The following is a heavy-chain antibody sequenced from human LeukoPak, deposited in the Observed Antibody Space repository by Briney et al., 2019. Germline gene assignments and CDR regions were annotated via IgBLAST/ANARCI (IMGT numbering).Heavy chain of an antibody. J-gene: IGHJ4*02. Sequence: GGSLRLSCAASVFTFNSYNMNWVRQAPGKGLEWVSYISSDSSTIFYADSVKGRFTISRDNVKNSLYLQLNSLRDEDTAVYYCARDEDAFGGQGTLVTVSS. V-gene: IGHV3-48*02. CDR1: VFTFNSYN. CDR3: ARDEDAF. CDR2: ISSDSSTI.